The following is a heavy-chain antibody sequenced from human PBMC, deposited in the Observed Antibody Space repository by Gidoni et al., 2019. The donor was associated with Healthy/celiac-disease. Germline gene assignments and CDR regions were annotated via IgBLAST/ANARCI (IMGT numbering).Heavy chain of an antibody. Sequence: EVQLVEPGGGLVKPGGSLILSCAASGFTFSSHSMTWVRQAPGKGLELVTSISGSSSYIYYAGSVKGRFTISRDNAKSSLYLQMNSLRAEDTAVYYCARDGVIPYYYYGMNVWGEGTTVTVSS. CDR2: ISGSSSYI. J-gene: IGHJ6*04. CDR3: ARDGVIPYYYYGMNV. D-gene: IGHD3-16*02. V-gene: IGHV3-21*01. CDR1: GFTFSSHS.